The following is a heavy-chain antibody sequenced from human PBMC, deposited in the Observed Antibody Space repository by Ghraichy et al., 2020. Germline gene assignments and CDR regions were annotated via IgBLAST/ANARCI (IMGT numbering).Heavy chain of an antibody. D-gene: IGHD6-19*01. CDR2: IYYSGST. J-gene: IGHJ4*02. CDR3: ASNSGWYGPHLDY. CDR1: GGSISSYY. V-gene: IGHV4-59*01. Sequence: SETLSLTCTVSGGSISSYYWSWIRQPPGKGLEWIGYIYYSGSTNYNPSLKSRVTISVDTSKNQFSLKLSSVTAADTAVYYCASNSGWYGPHLDYWGQGTLVTVSS.